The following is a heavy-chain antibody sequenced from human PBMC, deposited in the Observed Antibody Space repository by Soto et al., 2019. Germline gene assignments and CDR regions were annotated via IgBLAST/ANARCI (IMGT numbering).Heavy chain of an antibody. V-gene: IGHV3-30*18. CDR2: ISYDGSNK. CDR3: AKDLQGYDILTADFYFCGGMDV. D-gene: IGHD3-9*01. Sequence: QVQLVESGGGVVQPGRSLRLSCAASGFTFSSYGMHWVRQAPGKGLEWVAVISYDGSNKYYADSVKGRFTIYRDTSKNTLYLLMKSLRAEDTAVYYCAKDLQGYDILTADFYFCGGMDVWGQATTVTVSS. J-gene: IGHJ6*02. CDR1: GFTFSSYG.